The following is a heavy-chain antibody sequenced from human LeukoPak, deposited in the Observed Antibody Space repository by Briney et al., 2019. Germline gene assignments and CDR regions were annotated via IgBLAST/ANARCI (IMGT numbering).Heavy chain of an antibody. D-gene: IGHD2-15*01. CDR1: GFTFGDYA. J-gene: IGHJ5*02. CDR3: ARDLLQYNWFDP. V-gene: IGHV3-11*01. CDR2: ISSSGSTI. Sequence: GGSLRLSCTASGFTFGDYAMSWFRQAPGKGLEWVSYISSSGSTIYYADSVKGRFTISRDNAKNSLYLQMNSLRAEDTAVYYCARDLLQYNWFDPWGQGTLVTVSS.